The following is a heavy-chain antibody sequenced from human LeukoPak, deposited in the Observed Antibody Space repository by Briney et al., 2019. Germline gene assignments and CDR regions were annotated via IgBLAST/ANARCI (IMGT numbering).Heavy chain of an antibody. CDR3: ARDHTASPYYYYGMDV. CDR1: GGSISSSSYY. CDR2: IYYSGST. J-gene: IGHJ6*02. V-gene: IGHV4-39*07. Sequence: SETLSLTCTVSGGSISSSSYYWGWIRQPPGKGLEWIGSIYYSGSTNYNPSLKSRVTISVDTSKNQFSLKLSSVTAADTAVYYCARDHTASPYYYYGMDVWGQGTTVTVSS.